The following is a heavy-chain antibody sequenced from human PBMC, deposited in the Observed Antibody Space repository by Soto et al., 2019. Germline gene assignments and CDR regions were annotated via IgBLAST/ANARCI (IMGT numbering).Heavy chain of an antibody. J-gene: IGHJ6*02. CDR3: ARGVPAAITYYYYYGMDV. Sequence: SVKVSCKASGYTFTGYYMHWVRQAPGQGLEWMGWINPNSGGTNYAQKFQGWVTMTRDTSISTAYMELSRLRSDDTAVYYCARGVPAAITYYYYYGMDVWGQGTTVTVSS. CDR1: GYTFTGYY. V-gene: IGHV1-2*04. CDR2: INPNSGGT. D-gene: IGHD2-2*02.